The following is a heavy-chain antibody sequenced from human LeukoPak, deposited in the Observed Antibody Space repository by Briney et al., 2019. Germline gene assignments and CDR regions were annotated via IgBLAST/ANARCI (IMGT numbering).Heavy chain of an antibody. V-gene: IGHV3-48*04. J-gene: IGHJ4*02. CDR1: GFTFSSYS. CDR2: ISSSSSTI. D-gene: IGHD2-2*01. CDR3: ARLPAYCSGTSCYYDY. Sequence: GGSLRLSCAASGFTFSSYSMNWVRQAPGKGLEWVSYISSSSSTIYYADSVKGRFTISRDNAKNSLFLQMNSLRAEDTAEYYCARLPAYCSGTSCYYDYWGQGTLVTVSS.